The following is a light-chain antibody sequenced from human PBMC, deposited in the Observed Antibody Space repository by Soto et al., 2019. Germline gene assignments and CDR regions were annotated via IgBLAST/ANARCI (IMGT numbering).Light chain of an antibody. J-gene: IGLJ2*01. V-gene: IGLV2-14*01. Sequence: QSALTQPASVSGSPGQSITLSCTGTSSDIGGYDYVSWYQRHPGKAPKLIIYDVNNRPSGVSNRFSGSKSGNTASLTISGLQAEDEADYYCTSYASGSSHVVFGGGTKLNVL. CDR3: TSYASGSSHVV. CDR2: DVN. CDR1: SSDIGGYDY.